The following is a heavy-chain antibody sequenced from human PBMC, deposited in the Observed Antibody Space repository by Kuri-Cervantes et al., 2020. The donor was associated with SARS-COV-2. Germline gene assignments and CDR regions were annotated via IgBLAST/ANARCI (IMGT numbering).Heavy chain of an antibody. V-gene: IGHV1-46*01. CDR2: INPSGDST. CDR1: GYTFTSYY. Sequence: ASVKVSCKASGYTFTSYYMHWVRQAPGQGLEWMGIINPSGDSTSYAQKFQGRVTMTRDTSTSTVYMELSSLRSGDTAVYYCARSPSNGDYDGWVDYWGQGTLVTVSS. CDR3: ARSPSNGDYDGWVDY. D-gene: IGHD4-17*01. J-gene: IGHJ4*02.